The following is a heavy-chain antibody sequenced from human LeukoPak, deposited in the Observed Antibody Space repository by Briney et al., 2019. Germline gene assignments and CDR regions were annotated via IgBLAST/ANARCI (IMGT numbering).Heavy chain of an antibody. J-gene: IGHJ4*02. CDR1: GGSFSGYY. D-gene: IGHD3-16*02. CDR2: INHSGST. V-gene: IGHV4-34*01. Sequence: SETLSLTCAVYGGSFSGYYWSWIRQPPGKGLEWIGEINHSGSTNYNPSLKSRVTISVDTSKNQFSLKLSSVTAADTAVYYCARTFGITFGGVIVSHPFDYWGQGTLVTVSS. CDR3: ARTFGITFGGVIVSHPFDY.